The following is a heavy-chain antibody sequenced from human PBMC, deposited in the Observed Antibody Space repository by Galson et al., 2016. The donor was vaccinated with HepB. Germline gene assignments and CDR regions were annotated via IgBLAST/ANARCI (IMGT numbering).Heavy chain of an antibody. CDR2: IIPIFGAP. V-gene: IGHV1-69*13. Sequence: SVKVSCKASGGSFSDYAFGWVRQARGRGLEWLGGIIPIFGAPKIAQRFQDRVTITADESTNTTFLALIGLRSEDSAIYYCARDPSGAIAAAGRGWWFDRWGQGTLVTVSS. D-gene: IGHD6-13*01. CDR1: GGSFSDYA. CDR3: ARDPSGAIAAAGRGWWFDR. J-gene: IGHJ5*02.